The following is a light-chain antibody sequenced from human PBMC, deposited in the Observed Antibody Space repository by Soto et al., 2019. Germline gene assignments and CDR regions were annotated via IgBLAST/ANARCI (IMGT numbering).Light chain of an antibody. CDR3: QQSYNIQALT. CDR1: QNIRNY. V-gene: IGKV1-39*01. CDR2: GAA. J-gene: IGKJ4*01. Sequence: DIQMTQSPSSLSASVGDRVAIPCRASQNIRNYLNWYQQKPGKGPKVLIYGAASLQSGVPSRFSGSGSGTNFTLTINSLQPEDYATYYCQQSYNIQALTFGGGTKVDIK.